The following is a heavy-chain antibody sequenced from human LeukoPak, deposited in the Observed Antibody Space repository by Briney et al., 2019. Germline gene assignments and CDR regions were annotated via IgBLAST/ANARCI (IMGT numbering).Heavy chain of an antibody. CDR3: ARGRVDRGYSSGWDY. V-gene: IGHV3-20*04. CDR2: INWNGGST. CDR1: GFTFDDYG. Sequence: GGSLRLSCAASGFTFDDYGMSWVRQAPGKGLEWVSGINWNGGSTGYADSVKGRFTISRDNAKNSLYLQMNSLRAEDTALYYCARGRVDRGYSSGWDYWGQGTLVTVSS. J-gene: IGHJ4*02. D-gene: IGHD6-19*01.